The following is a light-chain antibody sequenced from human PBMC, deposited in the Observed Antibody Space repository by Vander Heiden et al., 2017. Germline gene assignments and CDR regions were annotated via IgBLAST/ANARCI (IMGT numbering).Light chain of an antibody. CDR2: GAS. Sequence: DIVMTQSPATLSVSPGERATLSCRASQGISNNLAWYQKKPGQTPRLLMYGASTRATGIPDRFSGSGSGTEFTVTISSLQSEDFAVYYCQQYNNWPLTFGQGTRVEIQ. CDR1: QGISNN. V-gene: IGKV3-15*01. CDR3: QQYNNWPLT. J-gene: IGKJ5*01.